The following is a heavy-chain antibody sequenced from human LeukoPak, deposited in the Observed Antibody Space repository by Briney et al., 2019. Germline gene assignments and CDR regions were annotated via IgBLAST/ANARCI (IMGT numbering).Heavy chain of an antibody. Sequence: SETLSLTCTVSGGSISTYYWSWIRQPPGKGREWIGHIDYSGSTNYNPSLKSRVTISLDTSKNQFSVKLSSLTTADTAVYYCARGRRSSGRHDAFDVWGQGTMVTVSS. CDR3: ARGRRSSGRHDAFDV. V-gene: IGHV4-59*01. CDR2: IDYSGST. D-gene: IGHD1-26*01. CDR1: GGSISTYY. J-gene: IGHJ3*01.